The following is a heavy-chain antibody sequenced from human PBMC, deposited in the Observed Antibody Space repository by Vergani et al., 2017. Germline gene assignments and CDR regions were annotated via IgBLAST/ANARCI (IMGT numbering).Heavy chain of an antibody. D-gene: IGHD2-15*01. Sequence: QVQLVESGGGVVQPGRSLRLSCAASGFTFSSYGMHWVRQAPGKGLEWVAVISYDGNNKYYADSVKGRFTISRDNSKNTLYLQMNSLRAEDTAVYYCAKGEGYCSGGSCYPGPFDYWGQGTLVTVSS. J-gene: IGHJ4*02. V-gene: IGHV3-30*18. CDR3: AKGEGYCSGGSCYPGPFDY. CDR1: GFTFSSYG. CDR2: ISYDGNNK.